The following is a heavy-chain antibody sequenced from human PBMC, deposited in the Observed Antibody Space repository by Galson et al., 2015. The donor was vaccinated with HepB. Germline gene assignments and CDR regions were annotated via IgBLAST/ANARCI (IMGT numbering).Heavy chain of an antibody. Sequence: SLRLSCAASGFNFGDYYMRWIRQAPGKGPEWVSYISSSGKTSYYADSVKGRFTISRDNTKNSLYVQMDSLRAEDTAVYFCERLKISYFENNGYHFDYWGQGALVTVSS. CDR3: ERLKISYFENNGYHFDY. CDR2: ISSSGKTS. V-gene: IGHV3-11*01. D-gene: IGHD3-22*01. CDR1: GFNFGDYY. J-gene: IGHJ4*02.